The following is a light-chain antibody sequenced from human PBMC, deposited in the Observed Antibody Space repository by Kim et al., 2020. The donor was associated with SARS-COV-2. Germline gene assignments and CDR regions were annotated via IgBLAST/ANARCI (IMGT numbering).Light chain of an antibody. J-gene: IGKJ2*01. Sequence: LSPGERVTLSCRASQSVTANYLAWYRQKPGQAPSLLISGASSRATGIPDRFSGSGSGTDSTLTISRLEPEDFGMYYCQQYGSSPRTFGQGTKLEI. CDR3: QQYGSSPRT. CDR2: GAS. V-gene: IGKV3-20*01. CDR1: QSVTANY.